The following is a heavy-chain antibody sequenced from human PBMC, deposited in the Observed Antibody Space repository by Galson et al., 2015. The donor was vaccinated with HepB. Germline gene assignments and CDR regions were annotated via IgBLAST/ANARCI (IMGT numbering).Heavy chain of an antibody. D-gene: IGHD3-22*01. CDR2: IWHDGSNS. V-gene: IGHV3-33*08. CDR3: AREDADIATMTLDH. Sequence: SLRLSCAASGFTFSRNGMPWVRQAPGKGLEWVAVIWHDGSNSYYADSVKGRFTISRDNSKNTLYLQMNSLRAEDTAVYYCAREDADIATMTLDHWGQGTLLTVSA. CDR1: GFTFSRNG. J-gene: IGHJ4*02.